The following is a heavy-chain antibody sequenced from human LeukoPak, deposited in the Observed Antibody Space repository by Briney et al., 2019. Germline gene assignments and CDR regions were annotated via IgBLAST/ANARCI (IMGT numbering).Heavy chain of an antibody. V-gene: IGHV1-2*06. CDR3: ARDLSSTSNWELDY. CDR1: GYTFTGYF. Sequence: ASVKVSCKASGYTFTGYFMHWVRQAPGQGLEWMGRINPNSGDTEYAQTFQGRVTMTRDMSINTAYMDLSRLRSDDTAVYYCARDLSSTSNWELDYWGQGTLVTVSS. CDR2: INPNSGDT. J-gene: IGHJ4*02. D-gene: IGHD7-27*01.